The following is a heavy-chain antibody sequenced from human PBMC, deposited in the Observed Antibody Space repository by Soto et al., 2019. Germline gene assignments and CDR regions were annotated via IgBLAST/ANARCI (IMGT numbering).Heavy chain of an antibody. V-gene: IGHV4-34*01. CDR1: GVSISGHY. CDR2: INHSGRT. D-gene: IGHD7-27*01. CDR3: ATGPSGDKVDS. Sequence: TSETLSLTCAVYGVSISGHYWNWIRQPPGKGLEWIGEINHSGRTNYNPSLKSRVTISVDTSKNQFSLNLGSVTAADTAVYYCATGPSGDKVDSWGQGILVTVS. J-gene: IGHJ4*02.